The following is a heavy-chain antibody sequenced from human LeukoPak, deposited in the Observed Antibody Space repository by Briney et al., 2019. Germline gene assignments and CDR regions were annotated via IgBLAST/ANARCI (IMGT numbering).Heavy chain of an antibody. CDR1: GGSFSGYY. D-gene: IGHD3-10*01. CDR2: INHSGST. V-gene: IGHV4-34*01. Sequence: SETLSLTCAVYGGSFSGYYWSWLRQPPGKGLEGIGEINHSGSTNYNPSLKSRVTISVDTSKNQFSLKLSSVTAADTAVYYCARALWFGGWFDAFDIWGQGTMVTVSS. CDR3: ARALWFGGWFDAFDI. J-gene: IGHJ3*02.